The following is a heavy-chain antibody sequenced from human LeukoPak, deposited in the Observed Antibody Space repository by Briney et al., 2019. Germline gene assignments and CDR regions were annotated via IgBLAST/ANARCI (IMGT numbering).Heavy chain of an antibody. CDR2: IYYSGST. D-gene: IGHD5-18*01. CDR3: ARSMDGYENFDY. Sequence: SETLSLTCTVSGGSISSSSYYWGWIRQPPGKGLEWIGSIYYSGSTYYNPSLKSRVTISVDTSKNQFSLKLSSVTAADTAVYYCARSMDGYENFDYWGQGTLVTVSS. CDR1: GGSISSSSYY. J-gene: IGHJ4*02. V-gene: IGHV4-39*07.